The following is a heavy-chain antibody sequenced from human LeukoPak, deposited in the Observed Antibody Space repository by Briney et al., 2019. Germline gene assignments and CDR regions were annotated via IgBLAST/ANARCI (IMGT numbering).Heavy chain of an antibody. V-gene: IGHV4-34*01. Sequence: SETLSLTCAVYGGSFSGYYWTWIRQPPGKGLEWIGEMNHSGSANYNPSLKSRVTISVDTSKNQFSLKLSSVTAADTAVYYCARHDITMVRGVPTNWFDPWGQGTLVTVSS. CDR2: MNHSGSA. CDR1: GGSFSGYY. J-gene: IGHJ5*02. CDR3: ARHDITMVRGVPTNWFDP. D-gene: IGHD3-10*01.